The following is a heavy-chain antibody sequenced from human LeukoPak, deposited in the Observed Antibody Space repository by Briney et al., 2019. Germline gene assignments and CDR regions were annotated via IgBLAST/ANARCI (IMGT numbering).Heavy chain of an antibody. CDR3: ARLSDCSTASCYSTLQDY. CDR2: IYYSGST. CDR1: GGSISSSSYY. Sequence: SETLSLTCTVSGGSISSSSYYWGWIRQPPGKGLEWIGSIYYSGSTFYNPSLKSRVTISVDTSKKQLSLKLSSVTAADTAVYYCARLSDCSTASCYSTLQDYWGQGTLVTVSS. D-gene: IGHD2-2*01. J-gene: IGHJ4*02. V-gene: IGHV4-39*01.